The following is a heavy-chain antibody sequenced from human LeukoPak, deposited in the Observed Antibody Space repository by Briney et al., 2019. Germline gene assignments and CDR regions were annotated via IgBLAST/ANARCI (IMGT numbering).Heavy chain of an antibody. V-gene: IGHV1-2*02. CDR2: INPNSGGT. Sequence: GASVKVSCKASGYTFTGYYMHWVRQAPGQGLEWMGWINPNSGGTNYAQKFQGRVTMTRDTSISTAYMELSSLRSEDTAVYYCASLTQTGTTVPKVNWGQGTLVTVSS. D-gene: IGHD1-7*01. CDR1: GYTFTGYY. CDR3: ASLTQTGTTVPKVN. J-gene: IGHJ4*02.